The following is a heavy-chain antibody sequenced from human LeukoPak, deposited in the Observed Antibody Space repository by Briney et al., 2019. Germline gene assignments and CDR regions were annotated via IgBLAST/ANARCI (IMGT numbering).Heavy chain of an antibody. V-gene: IGHV4-39*01. Sequence: SETLSLTCTVSGGSISSSSYYWGWIRQPPGKGLEWIGSIYYSGSTYYNPSLKSRVTISVDTSKNQFSLKLSSVTAADTAVYYCARGRGKKARGYYFDYWGQGTLVTVSS. CDR1: GGSISSSSYY. CDR3: ARGRGKKARGYYFDY. J-gene: IGHJ4*02. CDR2: IYYSGST.